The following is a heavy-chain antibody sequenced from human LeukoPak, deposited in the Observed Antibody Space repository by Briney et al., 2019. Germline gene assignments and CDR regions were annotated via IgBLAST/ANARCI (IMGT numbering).Heavy chain of an antibody. J-gene: IGHJ6*02. CDR1: GGSISSYY. V-gene: IGHV4-59*01. CDR3: ARGKRYSSSWYDYYYYGMDV. CDR2: IYYSGST. D-gene: IGHD6-13*01. Sequence: SETLSLTCTVSGGSISSYYWSWIRQPPGKGLEWIGYIYYSGSTNYNPSLKSRVTISVDTSKNQFSLKLSSVTAADTAVYYCARGKRYSSSWYDYYYYGMDVWGQGTTVTVSS.